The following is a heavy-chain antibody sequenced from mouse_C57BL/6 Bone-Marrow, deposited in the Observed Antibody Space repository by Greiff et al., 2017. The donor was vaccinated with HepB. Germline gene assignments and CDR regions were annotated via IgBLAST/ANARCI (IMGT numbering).Heavy chain of an antibody. CDR3: VRHGHYYGSSLYAMDY. Sequence: EVQRVESGGGLVQPKGSLKLSCAASGFSFNTYAMNWVRQAPGKGLEWVARIRSKSNNYATYYADSVKDRFTISRDDSESMLYLQMNNLKTEDTAMYYCVRHGHYYGSSLYAMDYWGQGTSVTVSS. V-gene: IGHV10-1*01. D-gene: IGHD1-1*01. CDR1: GFSFNTYA. CDR2: IRSKSNNYAT. J-gene: IGHJ4*01.